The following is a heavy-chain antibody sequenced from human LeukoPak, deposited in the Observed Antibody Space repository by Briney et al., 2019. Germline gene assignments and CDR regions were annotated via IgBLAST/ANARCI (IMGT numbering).Heavy chain of an antibody. Sequence: GGSLRLYCQASGITLSSYAMNWVRQAPGKGQEWPSAISGSGGSTYYADSVKGRFTISRDNSKNTLYLQLNSLRVEDAAVYYCAKDRSAARVGATPTYYFDYWGQGTLVTVSS. D-gene: IGHD1-26*01. J-gene: IGHJ4*02. CDR1: GITLSSYA. CDR3: AKDRSAARVGATPTYYFDY. CDR2: ISGSGGST. V-gene: IGHV3-23*01.